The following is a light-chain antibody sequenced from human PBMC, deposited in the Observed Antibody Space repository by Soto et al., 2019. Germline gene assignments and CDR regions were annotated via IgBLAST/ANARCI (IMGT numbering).Light chain of an antibody. J-gene: IGLJ1*01. CDR1: SSDVENYNL. Sequence: QSVLTQPASVSGSPGQSITISCTGTSSDVENYNLVSWYQQYPGKAPKLMIYEVTKRPSGVSDRFSGSKSGNTASLTISGLQAEDEADYYCCSYAGSSSFYVFGTGTKVTVL. CDR3: CSYAGSSSFYV. CDR2: EVT. V-gene: IGLV2-23*02.